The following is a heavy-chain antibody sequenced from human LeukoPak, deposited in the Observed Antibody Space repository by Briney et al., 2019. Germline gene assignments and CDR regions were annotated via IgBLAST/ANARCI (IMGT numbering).Heavy chain of an antibody. D-gene: IGHD4-23*01. Sequence: GGSLRLSCRTSGFTFGDYVMTWVRQAPGKGLEWVGFIRGKVYGGTTEYAASVKGRFIISRDDSKSIAYLQMNSLKTEDTAVYYCTRDYGGFDYWGQGTLVTVSS. J-gene: IGHJ4*02. CDR1: GFTFGDYV. CDR3: TRDYGGFDY. V-gene: IGHV3-49*04. CDR2: IRGKVYGGTT.